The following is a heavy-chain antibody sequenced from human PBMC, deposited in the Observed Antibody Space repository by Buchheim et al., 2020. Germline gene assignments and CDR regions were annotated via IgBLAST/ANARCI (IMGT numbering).Heavy chain of an antibody. V-gene: IGHV3-7*01. J-gene: IGHJ6*03. CDR2: IKQDGSEK. CDR1: GFTFSSYW. CDR3: ARDSKARLRYFHYYYYMDV. D-gene: IGHD3-9*01. Sequence: EVQLVESGGGLVQPGGSLRLSCAASGFTFSSYWMSWVRQAPGKGLEWVANIKQDGSEKYYVDSVKGRFTISRDNAKNSLYLQMNSLRAEDTAVYYCARDSKARLRYFHYYYYMDVWGKGTT.